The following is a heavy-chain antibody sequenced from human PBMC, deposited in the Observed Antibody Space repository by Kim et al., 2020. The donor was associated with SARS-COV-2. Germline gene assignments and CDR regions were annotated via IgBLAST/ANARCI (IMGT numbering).Heavy chain of an antibody. J-gene: IGHJ5*02. D-gene: IGHD3-16*01. CDR3: ARGSSELWGFEWFDL. Sequence: GGSLRLSCAASGFTFKNHWMSWVPQAPGQGLEWVANIKQDGSEKYYLDSVKGRFTISRDNAKNSLFLQMNSLRVDDTAVYYCARGSSELWGFEWFDLWGQGIQVTVSS. CDR2: IKQDGSEK. CDR1: GFTFKNHW. V-gene: IGHV3-7*01.